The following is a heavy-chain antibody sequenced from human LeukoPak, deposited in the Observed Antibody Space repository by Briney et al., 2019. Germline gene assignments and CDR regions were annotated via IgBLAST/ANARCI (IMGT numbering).Heavy chain of an antibody. CDR1: GFTFSSYG. CDR2: ISGSGGST. Sequence: PGGSLRLSCAASGFTFSSYGMSWVRQAPGKGLEWVSGISGSGGSTYYADSVKGRFTISRDNSKNTLYLQMNSLRAEDTAVYYCAKGAYYYDSSGYFDYWGQGTLVTVSS. D-gene: IGHD3-22*01. J-gene: IGHJ4*02. V-gene: IGHV3-23*01. CDR3: AKGAYYYDSSGYFDY.